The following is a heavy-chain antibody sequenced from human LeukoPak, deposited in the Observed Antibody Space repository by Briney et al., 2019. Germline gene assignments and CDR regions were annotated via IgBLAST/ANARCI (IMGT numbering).Heavy chain of an antibody. D-gene: IGHD2-15*01. Sequence: GASVKVSCKASGYTFTSYGISWVRQAPGQGLEWMGWISAYNGNTNYAQKLQGRVTMTTDTSTSTGYMELRSLGSDDTAVYYYARDHAVVVAAGRFDCWGQGTLVTVSS. CDR3: ARDHAVVVAAGRFDC. CDR2: ISAYNGNT. V-gene: IGHV1-18*01. J-gene: IGHJ4*02. CDR1: GYTFTSYG.